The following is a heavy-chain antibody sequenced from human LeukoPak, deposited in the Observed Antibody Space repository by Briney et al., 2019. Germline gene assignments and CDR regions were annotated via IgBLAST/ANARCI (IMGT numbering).Heavy chain of an antibody. J-gene: IGHJ3*02. CDR3: AKAYVWGSYRHDAFDI. Sequence: GGSLRLSCAASGFTFDDYAMHWVRQAPGKGLEWVSGISRNSGRIGYADSVKGRFTISRDNAKNSLYLQMNSLRAEDTALYYCAKAYVWGSYRHDAFDIWGQGTMVTVSS. CDR1: GFTFDDYA. V-gene: IGHV3-9*01. D-gene: IGHD3-16*02. CDR2: ISRNSGRI.